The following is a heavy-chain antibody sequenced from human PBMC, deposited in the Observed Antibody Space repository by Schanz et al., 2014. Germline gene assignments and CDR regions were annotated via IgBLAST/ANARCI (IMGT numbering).Heavy chain of an antibody. D-gene: IGHD4-17*01. CDR1: GYTFSSHY. V-gene: IGHV1-46*01. CDR3: ARNYGGHSEESDRYGMDV. J-gene: IGHJ6*02. Sequence: QVQLVQSGAEVKKPGASVTVSCKASGYTFSSHYMHWVRQAPGQGLEWMGVINPSGGSTTYAQQFQGRVTMTRDTSTSTVYMELSSLRSEDTAVYYCARNYGGHSEESDRYGMDVWGQGTTVTVSS. CDR2: INPSGGST.